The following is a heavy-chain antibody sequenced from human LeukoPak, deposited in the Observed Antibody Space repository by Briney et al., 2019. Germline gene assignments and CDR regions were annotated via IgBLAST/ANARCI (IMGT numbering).Heavy chain of an antibody. CDR3: ARGPDYGAFDY. J-gene: IGHJ4*02. D-gene: IGHD4-17*01. CDR2: IYYSGST. V-gene: IGHV4-31*03. CDR1: GGSISSGDYY. Sequence: PSETLSLTCTVSGGSISSGDYYWNWIRQHPGKGLEWIGYIYYSGSTYYNPSLKSRLTISVDTSKNQFSLKLSSVTAADTAVYYCARGPDYGAFDYWGQGTLVTVSS.